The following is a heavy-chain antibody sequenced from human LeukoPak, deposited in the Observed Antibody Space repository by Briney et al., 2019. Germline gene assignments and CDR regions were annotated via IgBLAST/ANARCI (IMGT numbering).Heavy chain of an antibody. CDR1: GGSISSSNW. D-gene: IGHD3-16*01. Sequence: SETLSLTCAVSGGSISSSNWWSWVRQPPGGGLEWIGEIYHSGSTNYNPSLKSRVTISIDQSKNQFSLRLTSVTAADTAVYYCARQSPGFMIAGYFDYWGQGTLVTVSS. J-gene: IGHJ4*02. V-gene: IGHV4-4*02. CDR3: ARQSPGFMIAGYFDY. CDR2: IYHSGST.